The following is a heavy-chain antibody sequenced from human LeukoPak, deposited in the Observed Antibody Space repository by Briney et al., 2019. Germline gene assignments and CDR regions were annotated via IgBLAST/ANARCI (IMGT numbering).Heavy chain of an antibody. D-gene: IGHD3-10*01. V-gene: IGHV3-23*01. CDR2: ISGSGLST. CDR3: AKIASASGSFSDY. CDR1: GFTFSSYA. J-gene: IGHJ4*02. Sequence: GGSLRLSCAASGFTFSSYAMSWVRQAPGKGLEWVSAISGSGLSTYYADSVRGRFTISRDNSRNTLYLQMNSLRAEDTAVYFCAKIASASGSFSDYWGQGTLVTVSS.